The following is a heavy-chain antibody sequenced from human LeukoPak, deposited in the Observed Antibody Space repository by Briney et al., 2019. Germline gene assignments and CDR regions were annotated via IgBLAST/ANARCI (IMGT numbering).Heavy chain of an antibody. CDR3: ARGAWLVVYGYFDY. J-gene: IGHJ4*02. V-gene: IGHV4-39*07. CDR1: GGSISSSSYY. Sequence: SETLSLTCTVSGGSISSSSYYWGWIRQPPGKGLEWIGSIYYSGSTYYNPSLKSRVTISVDTSKNQFSLKLSSVTAAGTAVYYCARGAWLVVYGYFDYWGQGTLVTVSS. D-gene: IGHD6-19*01. CDR2: IYYSGST.